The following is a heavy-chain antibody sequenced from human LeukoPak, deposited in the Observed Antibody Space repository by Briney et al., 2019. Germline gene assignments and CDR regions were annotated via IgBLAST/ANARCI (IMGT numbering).Heavy chain of an antibody. D-gene: IGHD6-13*01. Sequence: PGRSLRLSCAASGFTFSSYGMHWVRQAPGKGVEWVAVIWYDGSNKYYADSVKGRFTISRDNSKNTLYLQMNSLRANDTAVYYCARVPEGVAAAGTGAFDIWGQGTMVTVSS. CDR2: IWYDGSNK. J-gene: IGHJ3*02. CDR3: ARVPEGVAAAGTGAFDI. CDR1: GFTFSSYG. V-gene: IGHV3-33*01.